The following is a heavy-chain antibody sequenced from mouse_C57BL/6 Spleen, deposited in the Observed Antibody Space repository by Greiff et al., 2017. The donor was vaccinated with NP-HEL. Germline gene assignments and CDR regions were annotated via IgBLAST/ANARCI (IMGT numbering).Heavy chain of an antibody. D-gene: IGHD2-3*01. CDR2: ISSGSSTI. J-gene: IGHJ2*01. Sequence: EVKVVESGGGLVKPGGSLKLSCAASGFTFSDSGMHWVRQAPEKGLEWVAYISSGSSTIYYADTVKGRFTISRDNAKNTLFLQMTSLRSEDTAMYYCARDGPFDYWGQGTTLTVSS. CDR1: GFTFSDSG. CDR3: ARDGPFDY. V-gene: IGHV5-17*01.